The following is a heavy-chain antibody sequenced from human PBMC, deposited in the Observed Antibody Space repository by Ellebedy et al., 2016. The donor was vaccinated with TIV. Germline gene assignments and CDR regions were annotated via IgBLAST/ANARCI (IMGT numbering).Heavy chain of an antibody. Sequence: SETLSLXCTVSGGSVSSGSYYWSWIRQPPGKGLEWIGYIYYSGSTNYNPSLKSRVTISVDTSKNQFSLKLSSVTAADTAVYYCAMQHCSGGSCYPQEGAFDIWGQGTMVTVSS. J-gene: IGHJ3*02. V-gene: IGHV4-61*01. CDR2: IYYSGST. D-gene: IGHD2-15*01. CDR3: AMQHCSGGSCYPQEGAFDI. CDR1: GGSVSSGSYY.